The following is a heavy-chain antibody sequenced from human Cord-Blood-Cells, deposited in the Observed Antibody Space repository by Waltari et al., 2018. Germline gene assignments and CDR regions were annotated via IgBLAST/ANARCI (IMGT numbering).Heavy chain of an antibody. CDR1: GCTFTGYY. CDR3: ARARERGAARPGWFDP. Sequence: QVQLVQPGAEVKKPGASVKVSCKASGCTFTGYYMHWVRQAPGQGLEWMGWINPNSGGTNYAQKFQGRVTMTRGTSISTAYMELSRLRSDDTAVYYCARARERGAARPGWFDPWGQGTLVTVSS. J-gene: IGHJ5*02. V-gene: IGHV1-2*02. CDR2: INPNSGGT. D-gene: IGHD6-6*01.